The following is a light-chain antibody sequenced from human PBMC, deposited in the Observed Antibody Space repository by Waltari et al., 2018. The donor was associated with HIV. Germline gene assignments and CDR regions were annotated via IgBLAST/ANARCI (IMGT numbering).Light chain of an antibody. CDR1: GAARTD. V-gene: IGLV3-1*01. Sequence: SFDLPQAPSVSASPGPTVILPCSGDGAARTDVFWYYQRSGQAPLLVIYQNDQRPSGIAERFSGSKGGQTASLTISGTQAVDEGDYYCQAWDKDDVIFGGGTKLTVL. CDR3: QAWDKDDVI. CDR2: QND. J-gene: IGLJ2*01.